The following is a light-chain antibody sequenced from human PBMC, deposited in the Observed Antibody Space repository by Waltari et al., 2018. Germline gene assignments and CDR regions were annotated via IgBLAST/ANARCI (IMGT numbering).Light chain of an antibody. CDR2: GDI. J-gene: IGLJ3*02. CDR3: YSADISANHRGV. CDR1: GLAMKF. V-gene: IGLV3-10*01. Sequence: SSQLTQPPSMSVSPGQTARSTCSGDGLAMKFPFWYQQKSGQAPGLVIPGDISRPSGIPQGFSGSTSGTVATLIISGAQVEDEADYYCYSADISANHRGVFGGGTKLTVL.